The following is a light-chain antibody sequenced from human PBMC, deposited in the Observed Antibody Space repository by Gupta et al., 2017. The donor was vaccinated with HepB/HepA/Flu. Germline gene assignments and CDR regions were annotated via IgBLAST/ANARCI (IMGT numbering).Light chain of an antibody. J-gene: IGLJ2*01. CDR3: QVWDNSGFHSMV. CDR1: NIGSKT. V-gene: IGLV3-21*02. Sequence: IFCGGDNIGSKTVHWYQQRPGQAPRLVVYDDRDRPSGIPDRFSGSNSGSTATLTISRVEVGDEADYYCQVWDNSGFHSMVFGGGTQLTVL. CDR2: DDR.